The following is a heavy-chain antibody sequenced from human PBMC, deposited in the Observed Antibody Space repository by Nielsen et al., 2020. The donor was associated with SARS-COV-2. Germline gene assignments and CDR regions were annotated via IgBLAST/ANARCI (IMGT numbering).Heavy chain of an antibody. V-gene: IGHV3-66*01. J-gene: IGHJ3*02. Sequence: GESLKISCAASGFTFSSYAMSWVRQAPGKGLEWVSVIYSGGSTYYADSVKGRFTISRDNSKNTLYLQMNSLRAEDTAVYYCARDRGYYGSGSYEGAFDIWGQGTMVTVSS. CDR3: ARDRGYYGSGSYEGAFDI. CDR2: IYSGGST. D-gene: IGHD3-10*01. CDR1: GFTFSSYA.